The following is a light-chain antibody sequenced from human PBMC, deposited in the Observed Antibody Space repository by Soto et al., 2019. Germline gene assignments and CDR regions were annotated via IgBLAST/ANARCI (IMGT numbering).Light chain of an antibody. CDR3: CSYAGRSTYV. V-gene: IGLV2-23*01. J-gene: IGLJ1*01. CDR1: SSDVGSYNL. CDR2: EGS. Sequence: QAVVTQPASVSGSPGQSITISCTGTSSDVGSYNLGSWYQQYPGKVPKLLIYEGSKRPSGVSNRFSGSKSGNTASLTISGLQAEDEADYYCCSYAGRSTYVFGSGTKLTVL.